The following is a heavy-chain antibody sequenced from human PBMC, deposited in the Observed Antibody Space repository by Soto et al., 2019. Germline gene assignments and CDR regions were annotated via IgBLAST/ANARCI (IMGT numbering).Heavy chain of an antibody. D-gene: IGHD6-19*01. CDR1: GFSLTTDAVG. CDR3: AHVYWAAAGTRYYFDY. Sequence: QITLKESGPTLVKPTQTLTLTCTFSGFSLTTDAVGVGWIRQPPGKALEWLALIYWYDDKRYSPSLKSRLTITKDASRTQVVLTLTNMDPADTDTYYCAHVYWAAAGTRYYFDYWGQGTLVTVSS. CDR2: IYWYDDK. V-gene: IGHV2-5*01. J-gene: IGHJ4*02.